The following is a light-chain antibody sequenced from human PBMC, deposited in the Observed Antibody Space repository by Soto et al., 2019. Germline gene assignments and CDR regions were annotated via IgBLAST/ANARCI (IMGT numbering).Light chain of an antibody. CDR3: QQTYSTRWT. Sequence: DIQMTQSPSSLSASVGDRVTITCRASQPITTFLNWYQQKPGKAPKLLSYAATTSQSGVPSRFSGSGSGTYFTLTISSLQPEDFATYYCQQTYSTRWTFGLGTKVEI. J-gene: IGKJ1*01. CDR1: QPITTF. V-gene: IGKV1-39*01. CDR2: AAT.